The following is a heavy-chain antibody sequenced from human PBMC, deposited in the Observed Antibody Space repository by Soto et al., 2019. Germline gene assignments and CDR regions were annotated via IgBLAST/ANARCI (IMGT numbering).Heavy chain of an antibody. Sequence: QVQLVQSGAEVKKLGASVKVSCKASGYTFTNFGISWVRQAPGQGLEWMGWISTNNGHTTSAQQLQGRLTMTTDTSTSTASMELRSLRSDDAAVYVCARDWGQQWLAYGLDVWGQGTTVTVSS. CDR1: GYTFTNFG. J-gene: IGHJ6*02. CDR2: ISTNNGHT. CDR3: ARDWGQQWLAYGLDV. V-gene: IGHV1-18*01. D-gene: IGHD6-19*01.